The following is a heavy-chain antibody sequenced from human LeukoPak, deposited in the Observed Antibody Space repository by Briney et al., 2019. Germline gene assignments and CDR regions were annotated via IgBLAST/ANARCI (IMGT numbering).Heavy chain of an antibody. CDR2: IIPIFGIA. V-gene: IGHV1-69*04. J-gene: IGHJ4*02. CDR1: GGTFSSYA. D-gene: IGHD3/OR15-3a*01. Sequence: GASVKVSCKASGGTFSSYAISWVRQAPGQGLEWMGRIIPIFGIANYAQKFQGRVTITADKSTSRAYMELSSLRSEDTAVYYCAVSLLGLYYFDYWGQGTLVTVSS. CDR3: AVSLLGLYYFDY.